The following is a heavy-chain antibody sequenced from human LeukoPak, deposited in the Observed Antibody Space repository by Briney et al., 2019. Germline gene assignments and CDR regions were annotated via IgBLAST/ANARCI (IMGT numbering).Heavy chain of an antibody. Sequence: SETLSLTCTVSGGSITNFYWSWIRQPAGKGLEWIGYIFYSGSTNYNPSLESRVTISVDTSKNQFSLKLSSVTAADTAVYYCARLTVGGWCDYWGQGTLVTVSS. D-gene: IGHD6-19*01. CDR1: GGSITNFY. J-gene: IGHJ4*02. CDR3: ARLTVGGWCDY. V-gene: IGHV4-59*01. CDR2: IFYSGST.